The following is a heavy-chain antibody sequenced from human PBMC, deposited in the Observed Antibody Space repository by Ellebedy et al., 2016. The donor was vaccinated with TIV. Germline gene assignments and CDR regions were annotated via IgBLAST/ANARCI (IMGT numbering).Heavy chain of an antibody. CDR1: GLTFRSYA. D-gene: IGHD4-17*01. V-gene: IGHV3-23*01. CDR3: AKAYGDSANWYFDL. Sequence: GESLKTSXAASGLTFRSYAMAWVRQAPGKGLECVSVISGRGGNTYYADSVKGRFTISRDNSKNTVYLQMNNLRAEDTAVHYCAKAYGDSANWYFDLWGRGTLITVSS. CDR2: ISGRGGNT. J-gene: IGHJ2*01.